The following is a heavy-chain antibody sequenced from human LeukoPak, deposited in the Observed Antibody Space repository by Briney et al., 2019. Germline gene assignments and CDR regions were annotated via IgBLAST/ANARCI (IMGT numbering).Heavy chain of an antibody. J-gene: IGHJ4*02. V-gene: IGHV4-39*01. CDR3: ARHSRGTIDY. Sequence: PSETLSLTCTVSGGSISSSSYYWGWIRQPPGKGLEGIGGIYYSGSTYYNPSLKSRVTISVDPSKNQFSLKLSSVTAADTAVYYCARHSRGTIDYWGQGTLVTVSS. CDR2: IYYSGST. D-gene: IGHD1/OR15-1a*01. CDR1: GGSISSSSYY.